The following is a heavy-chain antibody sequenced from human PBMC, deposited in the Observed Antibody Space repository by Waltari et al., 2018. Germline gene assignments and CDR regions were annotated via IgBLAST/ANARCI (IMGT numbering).Heavy chain of an antibody. V-gene: IGHV4-31*03. J-gene: IGHJ4*02. CDR3: ARVGIYGGKYLDY. D-gene: IGHD2-15*01. CDR1: GGPTSRGGYY. CDR2: IYHSGST. Sequence: QVQLQESGPGLVKPSQTLSLTCTVSGGPTSRGGYYWSWIRQHPGKGLEWIGYIYHSGSTYYNPSLKSRVTISVDRSKNQFSLKLSSVTAADTAVYYCARVGIYGGKYLDYWGQGTLVTVSS.